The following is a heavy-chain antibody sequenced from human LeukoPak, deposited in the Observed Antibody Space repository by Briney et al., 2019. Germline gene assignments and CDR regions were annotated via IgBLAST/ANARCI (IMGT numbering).Heavy chain of an antibody. Sequence: SETLSLTCVVSGGSIITNDYWWGWIRQPPGKGLEWIGTIDHAGTTFYNVSLKSRVTISVDTPNNQFSLNVSSVAAADTAVYYCARVGSVGDPDYWGQGTLVTVSS. CDR1: GGSIITNDYW. CDR3: ARVGSVGDPDY. D-gene: IGHD1-26*01. V-gene: IGHV4-39*07. J-gene: IGHJ4*02. CDR2: IDHAGTT.